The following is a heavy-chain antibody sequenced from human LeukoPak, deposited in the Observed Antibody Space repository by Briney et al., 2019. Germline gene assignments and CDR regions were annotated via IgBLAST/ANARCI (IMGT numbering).Heavy chain of an antibody. Sequence: SETLSLTCTVSGGSISSSSYSWAWIRQPPGKGLEWIGSIYYSGSTYYNPSLKSRVTISVDTSKNHFSVKLSSVTAADTAVYYCARDDCSSTSCYEWFDPWGQGTLVTVSS. CDR2: IYYSGST. CDR1: GGSISSSSYS. CDR3: ARDDCSSTSCYEWFDP. J-gene: IGHJ5*02. D-gene: IGHD2-2*01. V-gene: IGHV4-39*02.